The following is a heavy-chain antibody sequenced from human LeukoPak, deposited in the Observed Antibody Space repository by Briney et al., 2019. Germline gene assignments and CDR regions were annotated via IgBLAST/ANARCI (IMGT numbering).Heavy chain of an antibody. J-gene: IGHJ3*01. CDR3: ATLVSTVAGFDDFDV. CDR2: IKQDGSEK. V-gene: IGHV3-7*01. D-gene: IGHD6-19*01. CDR1: GFTFSSYW. Sequence: PGGSLRLSCAASGFTFSSYWMSWVRQAPGKGLEWVANIKQDGSEKYYVDSVKGRFIISRDNTKNSLYLQMNSLRAEDTALYYCATLVSTVAGFDDFDVWGQGTMVTVSS.